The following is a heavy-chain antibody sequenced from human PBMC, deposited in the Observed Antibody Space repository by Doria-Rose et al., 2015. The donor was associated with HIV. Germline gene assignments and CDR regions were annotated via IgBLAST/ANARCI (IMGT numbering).Heavy chain of an antibody. CDR3: ARMGSYRELDY. D-gene: IGHD3-3*01. CDR2: TSYTGTS. Sequence: PGKGLESLGYTSYTGTSDYSPSLKSRLNMAVDTSKNQFSLKLSFVTVADTAVYYCARMGSYRELDYWGQGARVIVSA. J-gene: IGHJ4*02. V-gene: IGHV4-31*02.